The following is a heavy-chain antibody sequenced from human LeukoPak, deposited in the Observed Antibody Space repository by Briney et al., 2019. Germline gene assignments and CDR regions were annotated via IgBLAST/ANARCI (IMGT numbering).Heavy chain of an antibody. V-gene: IGHV1-18*01. D-gene: IGHD1-26*01. J-gene: IGHJ3*02. CDR2: ISAYNGNT. CDR3: ATAAPEGANDAFHI. Sequence: ASVKVSCKASGYTFTSYGISWVRQAPGQGLEWMGWISAYNGNTNYAQKLQGRVTMTTDTSTSTAYMELRSLRSDDTAVYYCATAAPEGANDAFHIWGQGTVVTVSS. CDR1: GYTFTSYG.